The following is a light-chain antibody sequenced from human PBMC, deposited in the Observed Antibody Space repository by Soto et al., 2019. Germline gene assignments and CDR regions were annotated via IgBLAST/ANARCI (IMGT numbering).Light chain of an antibody. J-gene: IGKJ5*01. Sequence: EIVLTQSPATLSLSSGERATLSCRASQSVSSYLAWYQHTPGQPPRLLIYGAFNRAAGIPARFSGSGSGTDFTLTISSLEPEDSAVYYCQQRNIWPPVTFGQGTRLEIK. CDR3: QQRNIWPPVT. CDR1: QSVSSY. V-gene: IGKV3-11*01. CDR2: GAF.